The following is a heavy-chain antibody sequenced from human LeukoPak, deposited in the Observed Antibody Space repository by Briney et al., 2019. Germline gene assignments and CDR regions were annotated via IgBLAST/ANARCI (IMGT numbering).Heavy chain of an antibody. CDR2: MNPNSGNT. J-gene: IGHJ4*02. V-gene: IGHV1-8*01. CDR3: ARAGPRGELDGLMLKDTAMVTLSY. Sequence: ASVKVSCKASGYTFTSYDINWGRRATGQGLEWMGWMNPNSGNTGDAQKFQGRVTMTRNTSISTAYMELSSLRSEDTAVYYCARAGPRGELDGLMLKDTAMVTLSYWGQGTLVTVSS. D-gene: IGHD5-18*01. CDR1: GYTFTSYD.